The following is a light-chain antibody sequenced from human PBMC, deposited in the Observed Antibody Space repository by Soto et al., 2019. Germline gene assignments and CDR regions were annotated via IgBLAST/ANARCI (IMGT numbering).Light chain of an antibody. CDR3: CSYAGSTYYV. J-gene: IGLJ1*01. Sequence: QSALTQPPSVSGSPGQSITISRTGTSSDIGTYNYVSWYQQHPGKAPKLMIYEGSKRPSGVSNRFSGSKSGNTASLTISGLQAEDDSDYYCCSYAGSTYYVFGTGTKVTVL. CDR1: SSDIGTYNY. V-gene: IGLV2-23*01. CDR2: EGS.